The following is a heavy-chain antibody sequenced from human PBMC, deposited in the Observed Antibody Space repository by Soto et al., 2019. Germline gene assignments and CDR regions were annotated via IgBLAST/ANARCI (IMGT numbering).Heavy chain of an antibody. CDR1: GYTFTTYG. CDR2: ISGYNGDT. CDR3: ARDRQHGSGSYWYY. D-gene: IGHD3-10*01. J-gene: IGHJ4*02. Sequence: ASVKVSCKASGYTFTTYGITWVLQAPGQGPEWMGWISGYNGDTYYAEKVQGRVTLTTDTSTSTAYMELRSLRSDDTAVYYCARDRQHGSGSYWYYWGQGTQVTVSS. V-gene: IGHV1-18*01.